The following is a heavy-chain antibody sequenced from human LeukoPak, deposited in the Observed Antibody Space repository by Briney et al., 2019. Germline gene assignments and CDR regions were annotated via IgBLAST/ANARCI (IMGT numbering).Heavy chain of an antibody. V-gene: IGHV4-4*02. Sequence: SETLSLTCDVSGGSISTNNWWSWVRQPPGKGLEWIGEIYHTGNTNYSPSLRGRVTMSIDKSNSQFSLNLNSVTAADTAVYYCAKSGDYLWDYWGQGTLVTVST. CDR1: GGSISTNNW. CDR2: IYHTGNT. J-gene: IGHJ4*02. D-gene: IGHD3-16*01. CDR3: AKSGDYLWDY.